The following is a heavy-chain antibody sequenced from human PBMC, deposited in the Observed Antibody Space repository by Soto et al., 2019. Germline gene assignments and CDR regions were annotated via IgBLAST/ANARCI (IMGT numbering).Heavy chain of an antibody. V-gene: IGHV3-23*01. CDR2: VGGSGDST. Sequence: GGSLILSCAASGSTFSNYAMSWVRQAPGKGLEWVSGVGGSGDSTYYADSVKGRFTISRDNSKDTLYLQMNSLRAEDTAVYYCAKSPLGYCSGGSCYPPHYFDYWGQGTLVTXSS. CDR3: AKSPLGYCSGGSCYPPHYFDY. D-gene: IGHD2-15*01. J-gene: IGHJ4*02. CDR1: GSTFSNYA.